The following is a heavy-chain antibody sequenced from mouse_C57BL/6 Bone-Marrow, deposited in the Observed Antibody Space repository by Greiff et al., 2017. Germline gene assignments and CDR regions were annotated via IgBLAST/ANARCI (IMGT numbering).Heavy chain of an antibody. D-gene: IGHD2-3*01. V-gene: IGHV5-4*01. CDR1: GFTFSSYA. J-gene: IGHJ1*03. CDR3: ARDGYYVPVSYFDV. CDR2: ISDGGSYT. Sequence: DVHLVESGGGLVKPGGSLKLSCAASGFTFSSYAMSWVRQTPEKRLEWVATISDGGSYTYYPDNVKGRFTISRDNAKNNLYLQMSHLKSEDTAMYYCARDGYYVPVSYFDVWGTGTTVTVSS.